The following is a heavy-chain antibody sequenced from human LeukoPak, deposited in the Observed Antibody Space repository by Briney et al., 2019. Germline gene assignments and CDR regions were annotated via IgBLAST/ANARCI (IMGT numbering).Heavy chain of an antibody. V-gene: IGHV1-69*05. CDR2: IIPIFGTA. CDR1: GGTFSSYA. J-gene: IGHJ5*02. D-gene: IGHD2-21*01. CDR3: ARVVDDCFDP. Sequence: SVKVSCKASGGTFSSYAISWVRQAPGQGLEWMGGIIPIFGTANYAQKFQGRVTNTTDESTSTAYMELSSLRSEDTAVYYCARVVDDCFDPWGQGTLATVSS.